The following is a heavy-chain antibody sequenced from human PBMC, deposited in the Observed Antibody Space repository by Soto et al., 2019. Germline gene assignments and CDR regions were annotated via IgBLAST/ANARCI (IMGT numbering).Heavy chain of an antibody. V-gene: IGHV1-69*01. CDR3: VREDDTTGSYSWFDP. Sequence: QVQLVQSGAEVKKPGSSVRVSCKASGAAFNTITINWVRQAPGQGLEWMGGFVPVFGSATYAQKFQGRVAITADASTRTFRMELSRLNSEDTAIYYCVREDDTTGSYSWFDPWGQGTLVTVSS. J-gene: IGHJ5*02. CDR1: GAAFNTIT. CDR2: FVPVFGSA. D-gene: IGHD3-9*01.